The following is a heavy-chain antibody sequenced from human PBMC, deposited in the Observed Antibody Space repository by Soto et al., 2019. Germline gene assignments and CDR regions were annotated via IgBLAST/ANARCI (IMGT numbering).Heavy chain of an antibody. CDR1: GYSFTTYW. Sequence: EVQLVQSGVEVKKPGESLKISCQGSGYSFTTYWIGWVRQMPGKGLEWMVIIYPGDSDTRYSPSFQGQITISADKSISTAYLQWSSLKASDTAIYYCARHSGSFDSSGRLAGKFDFWGQGTQVTVSS. V-gene: IGHV5-51*01. J-gene: IGHJ4*02. CDR3: ARHSGSFDSSGRLAGKFDF. CDR2: IYPGDSDT. D-gene: IGHD3-22*01.